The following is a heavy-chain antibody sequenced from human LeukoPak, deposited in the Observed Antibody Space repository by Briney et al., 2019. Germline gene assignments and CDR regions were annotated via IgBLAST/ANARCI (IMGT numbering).Heavy chain of an antibody. J-gene: IGHJ4*02. Sequence: PGGSLRLSCAASGFTFSSYTMSWVRQAPGKGLEWVSTITTSDGNTYYADSVKGRFTVSRDNSKNTLFLQMNGLRAEDTAVYYCAKDGGLWVSAHWGDSWGRGTLATVSS. CDR3: AKDGGLWVSAHWGDS. CDR1: GFTFSSYT. V-gene: IGHV3-23*01. CDR2: ITTSDGNT. D-gene: IGHD7-27*01.